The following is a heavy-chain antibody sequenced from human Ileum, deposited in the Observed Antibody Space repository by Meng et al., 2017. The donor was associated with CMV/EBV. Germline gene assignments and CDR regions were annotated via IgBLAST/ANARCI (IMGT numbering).Heavy chain of an antibody. Sequence: GGSLRLSCAASGFTFSASWMSWVRQAPGKSLEWVANIRQDGSEKLYVDSVKGRFTISRDNAKNSLYLQMNSLRVDDTAVYYCARVPPPRCTEGVCYPYFDYWGQGTRVTVSS. CDR3: ARVPPPRCTEGVCYPYFDY. V-gene: IGHV3-7*01. J-gene: IGHJ4*01. CDR2: IRQDGSEK. CDR1: GFTFSASW. D-gene: IGHD2-8*01.